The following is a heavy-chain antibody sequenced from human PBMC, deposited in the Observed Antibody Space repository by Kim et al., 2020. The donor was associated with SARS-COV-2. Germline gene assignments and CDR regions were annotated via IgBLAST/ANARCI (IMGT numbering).Heavy chain of an antibody. V-gene: IGHV1-3*01. J-gene: IGHJ4*02. CDR3: ARNRDRIAAAGTPDY. D-gene: IGHD6-13*01. Sequence: QMFQGRVTITRDTSASTAYMELSSLRSEDTAVYYCARNRDRIAAAGTPDYWGQGTLVTVSS.